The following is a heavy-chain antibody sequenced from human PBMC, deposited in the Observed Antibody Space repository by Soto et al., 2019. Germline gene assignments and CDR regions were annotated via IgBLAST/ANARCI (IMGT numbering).Heavy chain of an antibody. CDR1: GFTFNNYG. V-gene: IGHV3-33*01. CDR2: IWYDGSEK. Sequence: QVQLGESGGGVVQPGRSLRLSCAASGFTFNNYGMHWVRQAPGKGLEWVAVIWYDGSEKYYADSVKGRFTISRDNSKNTLYLQMNSLRAEDTAVYYCARDLDSSAYYDPIEYWGQGTLVTVSS. CDR3: ARDLDSSAYYDPIEY. D-gene: IGHD3-22*01. J-gene: IGHJ4*02.